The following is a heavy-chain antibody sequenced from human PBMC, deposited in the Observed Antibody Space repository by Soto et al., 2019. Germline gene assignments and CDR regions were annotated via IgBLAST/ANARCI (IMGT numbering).Heavy chain of an antibody. V-gene: IGHV1-8*01. Sequence: QVQLVQSGAEVKKPGASVKVSCKASGYTFTSSDINWVRQATGQGLEWMGWMNPNSGNTGYAQKIQGRVTMTRNTSISTAYMELSSLRSEDTAVYYCARLVDYGDYVWCDPWGQGTLVTVSS. CDR3: ARLVDYGDYVWCDP. D-gene: IGHD4-17*01. J-gene: IGHJ5*02. CDR2: MNPNSGNT. CDR1: GYTFTSSD.